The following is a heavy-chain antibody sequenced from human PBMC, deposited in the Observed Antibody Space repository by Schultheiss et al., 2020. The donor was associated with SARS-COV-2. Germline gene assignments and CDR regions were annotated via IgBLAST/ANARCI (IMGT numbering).Heavy chain of an antibody. CDR3: ARTMTTVTTFWDLQLLNFDY. CDR2: IYTSGST. J-gene: IGHJ4*02. D-gene: IGHD4-17*01. CDR1: GGSISSGGYY. Sequence: SETLSLTCTVSGGSISSGGYYWSWIRQPAGKGLEWIGRIYTSGSTNYNPSLKSRVTMSVDTSKNQFSLKLSSVTAADTAVYYCARTMTTVTTFWDLQLLNFDYWGQGTLVTVSS. V-gene: IGHV4-61*02.